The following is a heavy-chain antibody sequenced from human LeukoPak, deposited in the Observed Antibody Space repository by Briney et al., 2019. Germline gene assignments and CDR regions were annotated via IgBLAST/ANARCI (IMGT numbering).Heavy chain of an antibody. J-gene: IGHJ5*02. CDR1: GGSISSSDYD. Sequence: SETLSLTCTVSGGSISSSDYDWGWVRQPPGKGLEWLGSIYYSGSTNYNPSLKSRVTISVDTSKNQFSLKLSSVTAADTAVYYCARIEGSMVRGFDPWGQGTLVTVSS. CDR3: ARIEGSMVRGFDP. CDR2: IYYSGST. D-gene: IGHD3-10*01. V-gene: IGHV4-39*07.